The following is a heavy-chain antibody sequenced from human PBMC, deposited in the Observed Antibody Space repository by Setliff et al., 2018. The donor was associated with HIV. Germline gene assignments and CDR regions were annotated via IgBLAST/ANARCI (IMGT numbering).Heavy chain of an antibody. J-gene: IGHJ1*01. D-gene: IGHD6-6*01. CDR1: GYTFINNY. V-gene: IGHV1-46*01. CDR3: ARDPAPSSSASYFQH. Sequence: ASVKVSCKASGYTFINNYIHWVRQAPGQGLEWMGIINPSSGSTTYAQKFQGRVTMTRDTSTSTVYMELSSLRSEDTAVYYCARDPAPSSSASYFQHWGQGTPVTVSS. CDR2: INPSSGST.